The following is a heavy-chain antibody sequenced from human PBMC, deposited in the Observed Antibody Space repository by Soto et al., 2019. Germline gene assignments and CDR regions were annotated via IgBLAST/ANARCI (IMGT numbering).Heavy chain of an antibody. CDR3: ARIVVVPAAIIRFGMDV. Sequence: AGESLKISCKGSGYSFTSYWISWVRQMPGKGLEWMGRIDPSDSYTNYSPSFQGHVTISADKSISTAYLQWSSLKASDTAMYYCARIVVVPAAIIRFGMDVWGQGTTVTVSS. CDR1: GYSFTSYW. CDR2: IDPSDSYT. J-gene: IGHJ6*02. V-gene: IGHV5-10-1*01. D-gene: IGHD2-2*01.